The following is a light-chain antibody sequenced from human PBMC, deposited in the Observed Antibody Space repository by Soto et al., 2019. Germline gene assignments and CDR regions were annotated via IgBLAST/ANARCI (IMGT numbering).Light chain of an antibody. CDR1: QSINSRY. J-gene: IGKJ4*01. CDR3: QQYDTSPLT. Sequence: EIVLTQSPGTLSLSTGERATLSCRASQSINSRYLAWYQQKPGQAPRRLIYRASTRAADIPDRFRGSGSGTDFTLTISRLEPEDFAVYYCQQYDTSPLTFGGGTKVDIK. CDR2: RAS. V-gene: IGKV3-20*01.